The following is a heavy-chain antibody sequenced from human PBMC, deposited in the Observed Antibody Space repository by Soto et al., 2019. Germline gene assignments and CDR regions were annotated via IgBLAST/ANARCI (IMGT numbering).Heavy chain of an antibody. Sequence: GASVKVSCKASGGTFSSYAISWVRQAPGQGLEWMGGIIPIFGTANYAQKFQGRVTITADKSTSTAYMELSSLRSEDTAVYYCARSIAARPEAHFDYWGQGTLVTVSS. D-gene: IGHD6-6*01. V-gene: IGHV1-69*06. CDR2: IIPIFGTA. CDR1: GGTFSSYA. J-gene: IGHJ4*02. CDR3: ARSIAARPEAHFDY.